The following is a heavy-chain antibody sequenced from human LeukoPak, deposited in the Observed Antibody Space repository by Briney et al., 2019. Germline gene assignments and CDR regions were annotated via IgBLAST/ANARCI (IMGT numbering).Heavy chain of an antibody. CDR1: GFXXSSYA. Sequence: XXLRLXXXXSGFXXSSYAMSWVRQAPGKGLEWVSAISGSGGSTYYADSVKGRFTISRDNSKNTLYLQMNSLRAEDTAVYYCASGYDFWSGYYKDYGMDVWGQGTTVTVYS. CDR3: ASGYDFWSGYYKDYGMDV. J-gene: IGHJ6*02. V-gene: IGHV3-23*01. CDR2: ISGSGGST. D-gene: IGHD3-3*01.